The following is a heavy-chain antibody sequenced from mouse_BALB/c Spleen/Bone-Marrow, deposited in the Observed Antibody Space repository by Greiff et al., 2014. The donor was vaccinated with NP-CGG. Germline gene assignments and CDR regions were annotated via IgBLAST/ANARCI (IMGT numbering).Heavy chain of an antibody. Sequence: QVQLQQSGAELAKLGASMKMSCKASDYTFTNYWMHWVKQRPGQGLEWIGYINPSTGYTEYNQKFKDKATLTADKSSSTAYMQLSRLTSEDSAVYYCASYRFAYWGQGTLVTVSA. J-gene: IGHJ3*01. CDR2: INPSTGYT. V-gene: IGHV1-7*01. CDR3: ASYRFAY. D-gene: IGHD2-10*01. CDR1: DYTFTNYW.